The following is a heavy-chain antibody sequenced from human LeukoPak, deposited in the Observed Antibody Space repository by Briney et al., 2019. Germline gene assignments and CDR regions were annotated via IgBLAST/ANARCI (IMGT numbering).Heavy chain of an antibody. D-gene: IGHD5-12*01. V-gene: IGHV4-39*07. CDR2: IYYSGST. Sequence: SETLSLTCTVSGGSISSSSYYWGWIRQPPEKGLEWIGSIYYSGSTYYNPSLKSRVTISVDTSKNQFSLKLSSVTAADTAVYYCAGSGYDRLPHDSWGQGTLVTVSS. CDR3: AGSGYDRLPHDS. CDR1: GGSISSSSYY. J-gene: IGHJ4*02.